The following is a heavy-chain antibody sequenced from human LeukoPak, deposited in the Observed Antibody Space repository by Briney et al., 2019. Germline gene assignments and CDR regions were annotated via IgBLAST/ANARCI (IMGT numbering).Heavy chain of an antibody. CDR2: ISSSTNTI. J-gene: IGHJ3*01. CDR3: PRDRTFKDAFDL. V-gene: IGHV3-48*02. Sequence: TGGSLRLSCAASGFTFSSYSMTWVRQAPGKGLEWVSYISSSTNTIYYGESVKGRFTISRDNAQTSLYLQMSSLRDDDTAVYYCPRDRTFKDAFDLWGQGTMVTVSS. D-gene: IGHD1-1*01. CDR1: GFTFSSYS.